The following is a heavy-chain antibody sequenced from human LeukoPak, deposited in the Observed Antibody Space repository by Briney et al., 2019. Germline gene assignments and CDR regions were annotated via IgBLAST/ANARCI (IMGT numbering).Heavy chain of an antibody. CDR1: GFTFSSYA. CDR3: ARATVLIRHYYYSYMDV. J-gene: IGHJ6*03. V-gene: IGHV3-30*01. Sequence: GRSLRLSCAASGFTFSSYAMHWVRQAPGKGLEWVAVISYDGSNKYYADSVKGRFTISRDNSKNTLYLQMNSLRAEDTAVYYCARATVLIRHYYYSYMDVWGKGTTVTVSS. D-gene: IGHD2-8*01. CDR2: ISYDGSNK.